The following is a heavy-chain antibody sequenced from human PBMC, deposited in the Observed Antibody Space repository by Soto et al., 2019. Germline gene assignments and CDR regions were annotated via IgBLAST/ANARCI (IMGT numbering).Heavy chain of an antibody. Sequence: GGSLRLSCAASGFTFSNAWMSWVRQAPGKGLEWVGRIKSKTDDGTTDYAAPVKGRFTISRDDSKNTLYLQMNSLKTEDTAVYYCTTDRGAARGFDYWGQGTLVTVSS. J-gene: IGHJ4*02. V-gene: IGHV3-15*01. CDR2: IKSKTDDGTT. D-gene: IGHD6-6*01. CDR1: GFTFSNAW. CDR3: TTDRGAARGFDY.